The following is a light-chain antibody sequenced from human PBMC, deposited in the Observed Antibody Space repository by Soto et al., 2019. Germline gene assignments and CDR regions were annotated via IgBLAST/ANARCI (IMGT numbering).Light chain of an antibody. CDR1: QSVSSX. Sequence: EIVMTQSPATLSGSPVERATLSCRASQSVSSXLAXXQQNPAXXXRXIXXGXSTRATGIPARFSGSGSGTEFTLTITSMQSEDSAVYYCQEYNTWPWTSGQGTTGDIK. V-gene: IGKV3-15*01. CDR3: QEYNTWPWT. CDR2: GXS. J-gene: IGKJ1*01.